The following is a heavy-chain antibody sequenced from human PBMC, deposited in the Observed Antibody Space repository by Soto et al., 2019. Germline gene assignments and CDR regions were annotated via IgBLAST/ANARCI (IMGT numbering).Heavy chain of an antibody. CDR3: ARWIMITFGGVTDTWD. D-gene: IGHD3-16*01. CDR1: GGSISSSSYY. CDR2: IYYSGST. Sequence: SETLSLTCTVSGGSISSSSYYWGWIRQPPGKGLEWIGSIYYSGSTYYNPSLKSRVTISVDTSKNQFSLKLSSVTAADTAVYYCARWIMITFGGVTDTWDWGQGTLVTVSS. J-gene: IGHJ4*02. V-gene: IGHV4-39*01.